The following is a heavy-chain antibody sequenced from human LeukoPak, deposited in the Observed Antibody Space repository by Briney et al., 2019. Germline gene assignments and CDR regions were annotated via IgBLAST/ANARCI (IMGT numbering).Heavy chain of an antibody. CDR2: ISTSGRIK. CDR3: ARVDSSGPYDAFDI. V-gene: IGHV3-48*03. Sequence: PGGSLRLSCAASGFTFSSYEMNWVRQAPGKGLEWVSYISTSGRIKYYADSVKGRFTISRDNAKNSLYLQMNSLRAEDTAVYYCARVDSSGPYDAFDIWGQGTKVTVSS. J-gene: IGHJ3*02. D-gene: IGHD6-19*01. CDR1: GFTFSSYE.